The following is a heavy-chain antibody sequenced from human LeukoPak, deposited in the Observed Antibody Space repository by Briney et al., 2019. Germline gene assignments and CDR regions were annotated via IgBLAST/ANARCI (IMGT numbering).Heavy chain of an antibody. CDR1: GYTLTDYY. Sequence: GASVKVSCRASGYTLTDYYMHWVRQAPGQGLEWMGCIDPDSGGTKSAQRFQGRVTMTRDTSITTVYMELSRLRSDDTAVYYCAREYYDSSGSKYAFDIWGQGTMVIASS. CDR2: IDPDSGGT. J-gene: IGHJ3*02. D-gene: IGHD3-22*01. CDR3: AREYYDSSGSKYAFDI. V-gene: IGHV1-2*02.